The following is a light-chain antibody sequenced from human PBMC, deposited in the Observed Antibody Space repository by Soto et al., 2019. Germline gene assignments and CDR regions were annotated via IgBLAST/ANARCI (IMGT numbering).Light chain of an antibody. CDR1: SFNIGSNT. CDR2: GNN. V-gene: IGLV1-44*01. J-gene: IGLJ2*01. Sequence: QSVLTQPPSASGTPGQRVTISCSGSSFNIGSNTVNWYQQLPGTSPKLLIYGNNQRPSGVPDRFSGSKSGTSASLAISGLQSEDEADYYCATWDDSLNGRVFGGGTKLTVL. CDR3: ATWDDSLNGRV.